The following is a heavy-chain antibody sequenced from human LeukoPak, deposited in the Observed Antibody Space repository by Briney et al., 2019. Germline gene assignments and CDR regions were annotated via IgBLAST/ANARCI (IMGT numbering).Heavy chain of an antibody. CDR3: ARADTQNTWIQLWALPTGFDY. Sequence: ASVKVSCKASGYTFTSYYMHWVRQAPGQGLEWMGIINPSGGSTSYAQKFQGRVTMTRDTSTSTVYMELSSLRSEDTAVYYCARADTQNTWIQLWALPTGFDYWGQGTLVTVPS. CDR2: INPSGGST. CDR1: GYTFTSYY. V-gene: IGHV1-46*01. D-gene: IGHD5-18*01. J-gene: IGHJ4*02.